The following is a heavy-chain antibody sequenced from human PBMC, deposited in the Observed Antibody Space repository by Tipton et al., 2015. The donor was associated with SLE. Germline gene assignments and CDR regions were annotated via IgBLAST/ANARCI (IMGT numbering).Heavy chain of an antibody. J-gene: IGHJ4*02. D-gene: IGHD2-15*01. CDR3: ARGRPDGCSGGTCFSGDFDY. Sequence: TLSLTCTVSGGSLSSYYWSWIRQPAGKGLEWIGRIYASGSTEYNPFLKSRVTISVDTSKNQFSLKLNSVTAADTAVYFCARGRPDGCSGGTCFSGDFDYWGQGTLVTVSS. CDR1: GGSLSSYY. V-gene: IGHV4-4*07. CDR2: IYASGST.